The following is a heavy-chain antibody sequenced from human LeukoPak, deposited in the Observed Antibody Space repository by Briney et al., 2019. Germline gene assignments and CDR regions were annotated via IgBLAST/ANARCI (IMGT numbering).Heavy chain of an antibody. V-gene: IGHV1-18*01. J-gene: IGHJ5*02. CDR1: GYTFSTYG. CDR3: ARDSGYGDYVGNP. CDR2: ISTYNGNT. D-gene: IGHD4-17*01. Sequence: ASVKVSCKASGYTFSTYGISWVRQATGQGLEWMGWISTYNGNTNYAQKFQDRVTMTTDTSTSTAYMELRSLRSDDTAVYYCARDSGYGDYVGNPWGQGTLVTVSS.